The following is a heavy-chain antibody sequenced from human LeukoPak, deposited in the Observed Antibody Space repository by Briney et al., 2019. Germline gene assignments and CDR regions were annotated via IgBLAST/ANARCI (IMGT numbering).Heavy chain of an antibody. CDR3: AKDHAGTFDY. CDR1: GFTFSSYG. V-gene: IGHV3-30*18. D-gene: IGHD6-13*01. Sequence: GGSLRLSCAASGFTFSSYGMHWVRQAPGKGLEWVAVISYDGSNKYYADSVKGRFTISRDNSKNTLYLQMNSLRAEDTAVYYCAKDHAGTFDYWGQGTLVTVSS. J-gene: IGHJ4*02. CDR2: ISYDGSNK.